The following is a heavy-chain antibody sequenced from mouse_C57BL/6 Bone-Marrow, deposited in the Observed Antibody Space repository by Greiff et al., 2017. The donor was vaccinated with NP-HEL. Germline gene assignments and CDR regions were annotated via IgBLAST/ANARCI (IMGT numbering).Heavy chain of an antibody. D-gene: IGHD2-5*01. Sequence: QVQLQQSGAELARPGASVKLSCKASGYTFTSYGISWVKQRTGQGLEWIGEIYPRSGNTYYNEKFKGKATLTADKSSSTAYMELRSLTSEDSAVYFCARRTYSNLYYYAMDYWGQGTSVTVSS. V-gene: IGHV1-81*01. J-gene: IGHJ4*01. CDR2: IYPRSGNT. CDR1: GYTFTSYG. CDR3: ARRTYSNLYYYAMDY.